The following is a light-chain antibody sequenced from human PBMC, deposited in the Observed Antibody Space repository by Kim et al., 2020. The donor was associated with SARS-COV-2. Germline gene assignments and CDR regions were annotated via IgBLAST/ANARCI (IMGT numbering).Light chain of an antibody. J-gene: IGLJ2*01. Sequence: QGVSSSCTGSSSNIGAGYDVHWYQQLPGTAPKLLIYGNSNRPSGVPDRFSGSKSGTSASLAITGLQAEDEADYYCQSYDSSLSGSVFGGGTQLTVL. CDR3: QSYDSSLSGSV. CDR2: GNS. CDR1: SSNIGAGYD. V-gene: IGLV1-40*01.